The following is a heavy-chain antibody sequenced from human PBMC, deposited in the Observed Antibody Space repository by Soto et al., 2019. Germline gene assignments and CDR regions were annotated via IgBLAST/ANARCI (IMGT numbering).Heavy chain of an antibody. Sequence: PGGSLRLSCAASGFTFSTYGMSWVRQAPGKGLEWVSGIIGTGGSAHYADSVKGRLTISRDNSKNTLYLQMNSLRAEDTAVYYCAKSSGGSCYYPSDYWGQGTLVTVSS. J-gene: IGHJ4*02. V-gene: IGHV3-23*01. CDR3: AKSSGGSCYYPSDY. CDR1: GFTFSTYG. D-gene: IGHD2-15*01. CDR2: IIGTGGSA.